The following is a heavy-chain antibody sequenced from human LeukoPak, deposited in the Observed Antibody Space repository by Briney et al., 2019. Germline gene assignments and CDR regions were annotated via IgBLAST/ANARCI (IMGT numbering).Heavy chain of an antibody. CDR2: TYHSGST. Sequence: SETLSLTCAVSGYSISSGYYWGWIRPPPGKGLEWIGSTYHSGSTYYNPSLKSRVTISVDTSKNQFSLKLSSVTAADTAVYYCARQDYYYYYMDVWGKGTTVTVSS. CDR3: ARQDYYYYYMDV. V-gene: IGHV4-38-2*01. J-gene: IGHJ6*03. CDR1: GYSISSGYY.